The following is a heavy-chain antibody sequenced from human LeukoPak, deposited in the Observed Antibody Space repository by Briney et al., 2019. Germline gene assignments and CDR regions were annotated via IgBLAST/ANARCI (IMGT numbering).Heavy chain of an antibody. CDR2: MNPNSGNT. CDR3: ARGVPRRAVRGGFDP. D-gene: IGHD3-10*01. CDR1: GYTFTGYY. J-gene: IGHJ5*02. Sequence: ASVKVSCKASGYTFTGYYMHWVRQAPGQGLEWMGWMNPNSGNTGYAQKFQGRVAITRNTSISTAYMELSSLRSEDTAVYYCARGVPRRAVRGGFDPWGQGTLVTVSS. V-gene: IGHV1-8*03.